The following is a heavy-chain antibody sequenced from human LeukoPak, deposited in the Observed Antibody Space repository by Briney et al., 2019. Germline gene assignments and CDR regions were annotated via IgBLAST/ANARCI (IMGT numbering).Heavy chain of an antibody. Sequence: GSLRLSXAASGFTXXNAWMSWVRQAPGKGLEWVGRIKNKTDGCTTNYAAPAKGRITISREDAKNTLYLQMNSLKTEDTAVYYCTATTVTTYVYYGMDVWGQGTPVTVSS. CDR2: IKNKTDGCTT. V-gene: IGHV3-15*01. J-gene: IGHJ6*02. CDR3: TATTVTTYVYYGMDV. D-gene: IGHD4-17*01. CDR1: GFTXXNAW.